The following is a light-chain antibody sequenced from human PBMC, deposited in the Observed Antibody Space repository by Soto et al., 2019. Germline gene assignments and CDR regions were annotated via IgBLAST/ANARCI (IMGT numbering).Light chain of an antibody. V-gene: IGKV1-39*01. J-gene: IGKJ2*01. CDR1: ENIIQY. CDR2: DAS. Sequence: IQMTQSPSSLSASLGDRVTITCRASENIIQYLNWYQQKPGKVPRLLIYDASSLLSGVPSRFSGSGSGTDFTLTIASLQPEDFSTYYCQQSDSTPYTFGQGTKVEI. CDR3: QQSDSTPYT.